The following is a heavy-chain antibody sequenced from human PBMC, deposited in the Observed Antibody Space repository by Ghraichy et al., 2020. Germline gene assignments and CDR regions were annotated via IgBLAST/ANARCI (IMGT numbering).Heavy chain of an antibody. CDR1: GFTFSSYW. CDR3: VSDWGRGPLAGDN. CDR2: INSDGSST. V-gene: IGHV3-74*01. Sequence: GESLNISCAASGFTFSSYWMHWVRQAPGKGLMWVSRINSDGSSTNYADSVKGRFTISRDNAKNTLYLQMNSLRAEDTAVYFCVSDWGRGPLAGDNWGQGTLVTVSS. D-gene: IGHD3-16*01. J-gene: IGHJ4*02.